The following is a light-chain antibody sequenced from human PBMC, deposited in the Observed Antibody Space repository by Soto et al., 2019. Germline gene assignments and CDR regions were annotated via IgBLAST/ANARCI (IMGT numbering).Light chain of an antibody. CDR1: SSDVGRYGY. J-gene: IGLJ1*01. Sequence: QSVLTQPRSVSGSPGQSVSISCTGTSSDVGRYGYVSWYQQHPGKAPKLMIYDVSERPSGVPDRFSGSKSGNTASLTISGLQAEDEADYYCCSYAGTYTGVFGTGTKVTVL. V-gene: IGLV2-11*01. CDR3: CSYAGTYTGV. CDR2: DVS.